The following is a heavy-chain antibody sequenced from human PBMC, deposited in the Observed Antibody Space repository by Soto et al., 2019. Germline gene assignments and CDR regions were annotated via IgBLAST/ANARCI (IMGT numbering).Heavy chain of an antibody. J-gene: IGHJ5*02. CDR3: ARGEKYYDFWSGYLDP. Sequence: SETLSLTCAVYGGSFSGYYWSWIRQPPGKGLEWIGEINHSGSTNYNPSLKSRVTISVDTSKNQFSLKLSSVTAADTAVYYCARGEKYYDFWSGYLDPWGQGTLVTVSS. CDR2: INHSGST. CDR1: GGSFSGYY. D-gene: IGHD3-3*01. V-gene: IGHV4-34*01.